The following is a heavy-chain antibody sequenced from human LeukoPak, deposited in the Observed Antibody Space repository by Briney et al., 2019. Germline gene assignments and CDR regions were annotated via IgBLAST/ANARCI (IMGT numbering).Heavy chain of an antibody. CDR2: VSASGSTM. Sequence: SVSVSCVACALRFSSVVMMWVGQAAGKGVEWVNCVSASGSTMYYADSVRGRFTVSRDNAKNSLYLQMNSMRVDDTAVYYCARDLRLVRGSSFDYWGQGSLVTVSS. J-gene: IGHJ4*02. V-gene: IGHV3-48*03. CDR3: ARDLRLVRGSSFDY. CDR1: ALRFSSVV. D-gene: IGHD3-10*01.